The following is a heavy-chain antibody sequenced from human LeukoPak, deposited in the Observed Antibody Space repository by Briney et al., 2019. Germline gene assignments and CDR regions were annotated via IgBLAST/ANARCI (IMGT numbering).Heavy chain of an antibody. D-gene: IGHD2-15*01. CDR1: GFTFSSYW. Sequence: GGSLRLSCAASGFTFSSYWMHWVRQAPGKGLVWVSRINTDGSSTSYADSVKGRFTISRDNAKNTLYLQMDSLRAEDTAVYYCARDLSLYCSGGSCYSLNYWGQGTLVTVSS. J-gene: IGHJ4*02. V-gene: IGHV3-74*01. CDR3: ARDLSLYCSGGSCYSLNY. CDR2: INTDGSST.